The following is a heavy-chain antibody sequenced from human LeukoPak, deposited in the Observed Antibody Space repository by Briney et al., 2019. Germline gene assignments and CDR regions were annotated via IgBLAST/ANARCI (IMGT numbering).Heavy chain of an antibody. CDR3: AREMGYSYLFDY. CDR1: GFTFSSYW. D-gene: IGHD5-18*01. Sequence: GGSLRLSCAASGFTFSSYWMHWVRQAPGKGLVWVSRINSDGSSTNYADSVKGRFTISRDNAKNTLYLQMNSLRAEDTAVYYCAREMGYSYLFDYWGQGTLVTVSS. CDR2: INSDGSST. J-gene: IGHJ4*02. V-gene: IGHV3-74*01.